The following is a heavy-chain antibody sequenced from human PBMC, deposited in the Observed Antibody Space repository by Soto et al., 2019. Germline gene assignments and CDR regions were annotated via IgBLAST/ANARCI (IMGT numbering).Heavy chain of an antibody. CDR2: ISSSSSYI. J-gene: IGHJ3*02. CDR1: GFTFSSYS. V-gene: IGHV3-21*01. Sequence: PGGSLRLSXAASGFTFSSYSMNWVSQAPGKGLEWVSSISSSSSYIYYADSVKGRFTISRDNAKNSLYLQMNSLRAEDTAVYYCARVDDFWSGYYQPGAFDIWGQGTMVTVSS. D-gene: IGHD3-3*01. CDR3: ARVDDFWSGYYQPGAFDI.